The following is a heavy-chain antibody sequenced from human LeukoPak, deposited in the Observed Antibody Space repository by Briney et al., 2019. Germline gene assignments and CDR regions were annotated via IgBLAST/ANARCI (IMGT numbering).Heavy chain of an antibody. J-gene: IGHJ4*02. CDR2: ISYDGSNK. Sequence: GGSLRLSCAASGFTFSSYGMHWVRQAPGKGLEWVAVISYDGSNKYYADSVKGRFTISRDNSKNTLYLQMNSLRAEDTAVYYCAKAVNYYDSSDYWGQGTLVTVSS. CDR1: GFTFSSYG. D-gene: IGHD3-22*01. CDR3: AKAVNYYDSSDY. V-gene: IGHV3-30*18.